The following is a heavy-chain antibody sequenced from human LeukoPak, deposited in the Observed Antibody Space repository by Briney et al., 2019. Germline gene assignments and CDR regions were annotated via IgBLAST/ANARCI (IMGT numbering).Heavy chain of an antibody. V-gene: IGHV3-30*18. CDR1: GFTFSSYG. Sequence: GGSLRLSCAASGFTFSSYGIHWVRQAPGKGLEWVAVISYDGSNKYYADSVKGRFTISRDNSKNTLYLQMNSLRAEDTAVYYCAKETDGVDAFDIWGQGTMVTVST. CDR2: ISYDGSNK. J-gene: IGHJ3*02. D-gene: IGHD2-21*02. CDR3: AKETDGVDAFDI.